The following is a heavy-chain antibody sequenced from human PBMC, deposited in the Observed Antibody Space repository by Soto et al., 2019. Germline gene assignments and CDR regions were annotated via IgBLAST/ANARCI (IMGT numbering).Heavy chain of an antibody. CDR1: GGSFSGYY. CDR2: INHSGST. CDR3: ARDSSIAARLDWFDP. D-gene: IGHD6-6*01. V-gene: IGHV4-34*01. J-gene: IGHJ5*02. Sequence: QVQLQQWGAGLLKPSETLSLTCADYGGSFSGYYWSWIRQPPGKGLEWIGEINHSGSTNYNPSLKSRVTISVDTSKNQFSLKLSSVTAADTAVYYCARDSSIAARLDWFDPWGQGTLVTVSS.